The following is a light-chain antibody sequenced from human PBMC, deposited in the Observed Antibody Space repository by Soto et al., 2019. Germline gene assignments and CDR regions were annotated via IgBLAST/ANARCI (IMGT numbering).Light chain of an antibody. Sequence: EIVLTQSPGTPSLSPGERATLSCRASQSVSSSYLAWYQQKPGQAPRLLIYRTSNRATGIPDRFSGSGSGTDFTLTIRSLEPEDFAVYYCQQRTNWLFTFGPGTKVDIK. V-gene: IGKV3D-20*02. CDR1: QSVSSSY. CDR3: QQRTNWLFT. CDR2: RTS. J-gene: IGKJ3*01.